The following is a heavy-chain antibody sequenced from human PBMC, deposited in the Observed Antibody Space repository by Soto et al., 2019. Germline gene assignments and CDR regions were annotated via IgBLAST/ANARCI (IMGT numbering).Heavy chain of an antibody. Sequence: TLSLTCAVYGGSFSGYYWSWIRQPPGKGLEWIGEINHSGSTNYNPSLKSRVTISVDTSKNQFSLKLSSVTAADTAVYYCARGDRHSSSFWGQGTLVTVSS. D-gene: IGHD6-13*01. V-gene: IGHV4-34*01. CDR3: ARGDRHSSSF. CDR2: INHSGST. CDR1: GGSFSGYY. J-gene: IGHJ4*02.